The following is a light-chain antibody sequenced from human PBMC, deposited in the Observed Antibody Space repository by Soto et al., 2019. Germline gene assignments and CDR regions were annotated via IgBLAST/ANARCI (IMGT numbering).Light chain of an antibody. CDR3: CSYAGSSNVV. V-gene: IGLV2-23*01. Sequence: QSALTQPASVSGSPGQSITISCTGTSSDVGSYNLVSWYQQHPGKAPKLMIYEGSKRPSGVSNRVSGSKSGNTASLTISGLQAEDEADYYCCSYAGSSNVVFGGGTKPTVL. J-gene: IGLJ2*01. CDR1: SSDVGSYNL. CDR2: EGS.